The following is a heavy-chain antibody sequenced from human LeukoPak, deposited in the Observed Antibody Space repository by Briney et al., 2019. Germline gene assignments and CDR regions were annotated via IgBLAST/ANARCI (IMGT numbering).Heavy chain of an antibody. CDR3: ARGLYSSGWYPSDY. D-gene: IGHD6-19*01. CDR1: GYTLTSYG. V-gene: IGHV1-18*01. CDR2: ISAYNGNT. Sequence: GASVKVSCKASGYTLTSYGISWVRQAPGQGLEWIGWISAYNGNTNYAQKLQGRVTMTTDTSTSTAYMELRSLRSDDTAVYYCARGLYSSGWYPSDYWGQGTLVTVSS. J-gene: IGHJ4*02.